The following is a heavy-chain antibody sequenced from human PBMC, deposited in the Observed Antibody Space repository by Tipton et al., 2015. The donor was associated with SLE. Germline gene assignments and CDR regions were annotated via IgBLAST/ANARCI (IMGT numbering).Heavy chain of an antibody. CDR3: ASQRFLEWLLYLGYFQH. CDR1: GGSISSSSYY. Sequence: TPSLTCTVSGGSISSSSYYWGWIRQPPGKGLEWIGSIYYSGSTYYNPSLKSRVTISVDTSKNQFSLKLSSVTAADTAVYYCASQRFLEWLLYLGYFQHWGQGTLVTVSS. D-gene: IGHD3-3*01. CDR2: IYYSGST. V-gene: IGHV4-39*01. J-gene: IGHJ1*01.